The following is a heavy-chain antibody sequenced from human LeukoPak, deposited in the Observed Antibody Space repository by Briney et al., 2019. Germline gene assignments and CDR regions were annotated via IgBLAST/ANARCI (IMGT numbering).Heavy chain of an antibody. CDR2: IYYSGST. CDR1: GGSISSYY. J-gene: IGHJ5*02. Sequence: SETLSLTCTVSGGSISSYYWSWIRQPPGKGLEWIGYIYYSGSTNYNPSLKSRVTISVDTSKNQFSLKLSSVTAADTAVYYCARDTGGDYWFDPWGQGTLVTVSS. D-gene: IGHD4-17*01. V-gene: IGHV4-59*12. CDR3: ARDTGGDYWFDP.